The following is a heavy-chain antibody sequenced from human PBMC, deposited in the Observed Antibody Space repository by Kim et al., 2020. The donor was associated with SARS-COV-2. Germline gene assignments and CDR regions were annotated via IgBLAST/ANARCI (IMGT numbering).Heavy chain of an antibody. CDR1: GFTVGSHY. CDR3: ARDVGSRTIYGLDV. Sequence: GGSLRLSCAASGFTVGSHYMHWVRQAPGKGLDWVSVIYSVGTTYYADSVKGRFTISRDYSKNTVYLQINRLRAEDTAVYYCARDVGSRTIYGLDVWGHGTTVIVSS. D-gene: IGHD6-13*01. CDR2: IYSVGTT. J-gene: IGHJ6*02. V-gene: IGHV3-53*01.